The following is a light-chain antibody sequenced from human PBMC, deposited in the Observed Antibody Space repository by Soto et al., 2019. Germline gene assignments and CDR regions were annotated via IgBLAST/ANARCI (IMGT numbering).Light chain of an antibody. CDR1: QSLVYSDGNTY. CDR2: KVS. J-gene: IGKJ1*01. Sequence: DVVMTQSPLSLPVTLGQAASISYRSSQSLVYSDGNTYLTWFQQRPGQSPRRLIFKVSNRDSGVPDRFSGSGSGTDFTLKISRVEAADVGVYYCMQGSHWPATFGQGTTVEI. CDR3: MQGSHWPAT. V-gene: IGKV2-30*01.